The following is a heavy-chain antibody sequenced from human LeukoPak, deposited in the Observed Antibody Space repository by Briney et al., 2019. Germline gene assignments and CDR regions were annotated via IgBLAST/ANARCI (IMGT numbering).Heavy chain of an antibody. J-gene: IGHJ5*02. V-gene: IGHV3-30*02. CDR3: AKQAVAVTQRCWLDP. D-gene: IGHD2-21*02. CDR2: IQHDGVNK. CDR1: GFDFNKYG. Sequence: GGSLRLSCAASGFDFNKYGIHWVRQAPGKGLEWVAFIQHDGVNKFYADSVMDRLRISRDNSKNTVYLQISGLRPEDTAQYYCAKQAVAVTQRCWLDPWGPGTLVTVSS.